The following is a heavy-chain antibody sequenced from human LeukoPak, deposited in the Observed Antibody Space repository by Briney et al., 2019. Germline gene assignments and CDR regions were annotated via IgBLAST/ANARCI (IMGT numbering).Heavy chain of an antibody. D-gene: IGHD3-9*01. CDR3: ASLEPGLTGPYGMDV. CDR1: GGSISSGGYY. CDR2: IYYSGST. V-gene: IGHV4-31*03. Sequence: SETLSLTCTVSGGSISSGGYYWSWIRQHPGKGLEWIGYIYYSGSTYYNPSLKSRVTISVDTSKNQFSLKLSSVTAADTAVYYCASLEPGLTGPYGMDVWGQGTAVTVSS. J-gene: IGHJ6*02.